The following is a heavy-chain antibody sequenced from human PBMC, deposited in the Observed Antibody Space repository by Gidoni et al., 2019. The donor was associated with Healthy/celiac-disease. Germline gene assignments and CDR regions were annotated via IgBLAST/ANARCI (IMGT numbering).Heavy chain of an antibody. Sequence: EVQLVESGGGVVQPGGSLRLSCAASGFTFSSYWMSWVRQAPGKGLEWVANIKQDGSEKYYVDSVKGRFTISRDNAKNALYLQMNSLRAEDTAVYYCARDRRSRYNSSGYRYYGMDVWGQGTTVTVSS. CDR3: ARDRRSRYNSSGYRYYGMDV. V-gene: IGHV3-7*01. CDR1: GFTFSSYW. CDR2: IKQDGSEK. D-gene: IGHD3-22*01. J-gene: IGHJ6*02.